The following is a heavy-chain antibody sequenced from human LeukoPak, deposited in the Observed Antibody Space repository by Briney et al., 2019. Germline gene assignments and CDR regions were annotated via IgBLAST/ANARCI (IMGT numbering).Heavy chain of an antibody. J-gene: IGHJ6*02. CDR3: ARIGTTTRGPAGLDV. D-gene: IGHD2/OR15-2a*01. CDR2: ISSGGGAI. V-gene: IGHV3-48*03. CDR1: VFTFSIYE. Sequence: GGSLTLSCGASVFTFSIYEMKWVRQAPGEGVECVSYISSGGGAIRFYLESVKGRVPISRHNAKNSLYLHMNSLRAEDTGLYHCARIGTTTRGPAGLDVWGQRTTVTVSS.